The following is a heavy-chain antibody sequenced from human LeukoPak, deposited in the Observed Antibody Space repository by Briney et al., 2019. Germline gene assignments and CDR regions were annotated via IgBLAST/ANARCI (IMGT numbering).Heavy chain of an antibody. J-gene: IGHJ6*02. D-gene: IGHD3-10*01. CDR3: ARDVTPYGSGSSYYYGMDV. CDR2: INPSGGST. V-gene: IGHV1-46*01. CDR1: GYTFTGYY. Sequence: EASVKVSCKASGYTFTGYYMHWVRQAPGQGLEWMGIINPSGGSTSYAQKFQGRVTMTRDTSTSTVYMELSSLRSEDTAVYYCARDVTPYGSGSSYYYGMDVWGQGTTVTVSS.